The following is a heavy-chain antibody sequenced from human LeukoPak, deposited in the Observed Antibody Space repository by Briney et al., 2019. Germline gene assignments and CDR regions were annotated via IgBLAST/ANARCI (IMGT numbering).Heavy chain of an antibody. D-gene: IGHD1-14*01. CDR2: FFTNGNT. Sequence: PGGSLRLSCVVSGFSVSSNYMSWVRQAPGKGLEWVSSFFTNGNTYYADSVKGRFTISRDNSKNTVCLQMNRLRAEDTAVYYCTRGLAPDPGYFDSWGQGTLVTVSS. V-gene: IGHV3-53*01. CDR3: TRGLAPDPGYFDS. CDR1: GFSVSSNY. J-gene: IGHJ4*02.